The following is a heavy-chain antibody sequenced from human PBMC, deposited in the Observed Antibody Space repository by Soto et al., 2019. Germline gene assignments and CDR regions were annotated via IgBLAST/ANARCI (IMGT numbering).Heavy chain of an antibody. Sequence: QVQLQESGPGLVKPSQTLSLTCTVSGDSISSGDYYWSWIRQPPGKGLEWIGYIYYSGSTYYNPSLKSRVSISVDTSKNQFSLKLSSVTAADTAVYFCARSPDWSRYPFFDYWGQGTLVTVSS. J-gene: IGHJ4*02. D-gene: IGHD3-3*01. CDR2: IYYSGST. CDR3: ARSPDWSRYPFFDY. CDR1: GDSISSGDYY. V-gene: IGHV4-30-4*01.